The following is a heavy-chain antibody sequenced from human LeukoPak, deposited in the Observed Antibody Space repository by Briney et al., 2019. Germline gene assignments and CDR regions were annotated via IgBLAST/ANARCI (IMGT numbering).Heavy chain of an antibody. CDR3: AKVTDRGVTMVRGNYYFDY. J-gene: IGHJ4*02. V-gene: IGHV1-69*06. D-gene: IGHD3-10*01. Sequence: SVKVSCKASGYTFTSYYMHWVRQAPGQGLEWMGGSIPIFGTANYAQKFQGRVTITADKSTSTAYMELSSLRAEDTAVYYCAKVTDRGVTMVRGNYYFDYWGQGTLVTVSS. CDR2: SIPIFGTA. CDR1: GYTFTSYY.